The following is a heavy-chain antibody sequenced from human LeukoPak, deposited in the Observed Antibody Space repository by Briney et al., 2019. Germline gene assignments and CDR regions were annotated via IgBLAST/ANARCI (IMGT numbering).Heavy chain of an antibody. CDR1: GFTFSSYN. Sequence: GGSLRLSCAASGFTFSSYNMNWVRQAQGKGLEWVSGISLNGGATGYADSVKGRFTISRDNGKNSLYLQMNSLRAEDTALYYCVQSITMFIGWGQGTLVTVSS. CDR2: ISLNGGAT. J-gene: IGHJ4*02. V-gene: IGHV3-20*04. CDR3: VQSITMFIG. D-gene: IGHD3-10*02.